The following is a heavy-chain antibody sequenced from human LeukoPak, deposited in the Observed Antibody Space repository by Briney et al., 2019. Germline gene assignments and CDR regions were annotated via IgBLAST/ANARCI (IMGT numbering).Heavy chain of an antibody. Sequence: ASVKVSCKASGYTFTSYDINWVRQAPGQGLEWMGWMNPNSGNTGYAQKFQGRVTMTRNTSISTAYMELSSLRSEDTAVYYCARRGGAARLYYYYYMDVWGKGTTVTVSS. CDR3: ARRGGAARLYYYYYMDV. D-gene: IGHD6-6*01. J-gene: IGHJ6*03. V-gene: IGHV1-8*01. CDR2: MNPNSGNT. CDR1: GYTFTSYD.